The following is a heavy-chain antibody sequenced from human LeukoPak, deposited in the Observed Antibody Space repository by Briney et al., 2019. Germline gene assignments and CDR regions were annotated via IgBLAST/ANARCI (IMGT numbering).Heavy chain of an antibody. CDR3: EPLDPRG. CDR1: GFTFSSYA. J-gene: IGHJ4*02. Sequence: PGGSLRLSCAASGFTFSSYAMIWVPQAPGKGLEWVSSISGSGGSTYYGDSVKGRLTISRDNSKNTLYLQMNSLRAEDTAVYYCEPLDPRGGGQGTLVTVSS. V-gene: IGHV3-23*01. CDR2: ISGSGGST.